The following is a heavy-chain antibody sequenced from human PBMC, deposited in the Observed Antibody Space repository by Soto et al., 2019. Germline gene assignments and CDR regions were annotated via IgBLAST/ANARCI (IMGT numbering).Heavy chain of an antibody. Sequence: EVQVLATGGGLIQPGGSLRLSCAASGFTVNSNYMSWVRPAPGEGLQWVSITNTRGTTYYADAVKGRFTVSRDNSKNTLYLQMTSRRAEDTAVYYCAKGDGFILAVWGQGTTVSVSS. V-gene: IGHV3-53*02. J-gene: IGHJ6*02. CDR2: TNTRGTT. CDR3: AKGDGFILAV. CDR1: GFTVNSNY. D-gene: IGHD1-26*01.